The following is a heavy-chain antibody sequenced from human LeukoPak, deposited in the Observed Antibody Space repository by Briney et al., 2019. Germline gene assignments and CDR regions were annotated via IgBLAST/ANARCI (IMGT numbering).Heavy chain of an antibody. CDR2: IKSKTDDATT. CDR3: TTASKRQHFDY. J-gene: IGHJ4*02. CDR1: GFTFNNAW. V-gene: IGHV3-15*01. Sequence: GGSLRLSCAAPGFTFNNAWMTWVRQAPGKGLEWVGRIKSKTDDATTDFAAPVKGRFTISRDDSRNTVYLQMNSLKTEDTAVYYCTTASKRQHFDYWGQGTLVTVSS.